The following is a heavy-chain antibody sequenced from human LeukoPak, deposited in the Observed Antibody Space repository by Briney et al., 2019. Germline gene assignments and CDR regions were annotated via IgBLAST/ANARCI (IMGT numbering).Heavy chain of an antibody. J-gene: IGHJ5*02. CDR1: GGSISNYY. V-gene: IGHV4-59*01. D-gene: IGHD4-11*01. Sequence: SETLSLTCTVSGGSISNYYWNWIRQPPGQGLEWIGHIYYSGSTNYNPSLKSRVTISVDTSKNQFSLKLSSVTAADTAVYYCARMVESTVTIAFENWFDPWGQGTLVTVSS. CDR2: IYYSGST. CDR3: ARMVESTVTIAFENWFDP.